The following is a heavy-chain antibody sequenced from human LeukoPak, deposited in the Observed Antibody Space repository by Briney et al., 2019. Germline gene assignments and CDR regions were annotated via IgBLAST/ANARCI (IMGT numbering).Heavy chain of an antibody. CDR2: INPYSGDT. CDR1: GYTFTGYY. D-gene: IGHD3-16*01. Sequence: ASVKVSCKASGYTFTGYYMHWVRQAPGQGLEWMGWINPYSGDTNYAQKFQGRVSVTRDTSISTAYMELTRLKSDDTAVYYCARLVHSGVGEDDYWGQGTLVTVSS. V-gene: IGHV1-2*02. CDR3: ARLVHSGVGEDDY. J-gene: IGHJ4*02.